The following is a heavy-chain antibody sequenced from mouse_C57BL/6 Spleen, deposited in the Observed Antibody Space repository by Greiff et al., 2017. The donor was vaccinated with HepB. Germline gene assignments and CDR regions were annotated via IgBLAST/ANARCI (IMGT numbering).Heavy chain of an antibody. CDR1: GYAFSSSW. D-gene: IGHD3-2*01. CDR2: IYPGDGDT. Sequence: QVQLQQSGPELVKPGASVKISCKASGYAFSSSWMNWVKQRPGKGLEWIGRIYPGDGDTNYNGKFKGKATLTADKSSSTAYMQLSSLTSEDSAVYYYAVDRSGYFDVGYWGHGTTLTAAS. V-gene: IGHV1-82*01. CDR3: AVDRSGYFDVGY. J-gene: IGHJ2*01.